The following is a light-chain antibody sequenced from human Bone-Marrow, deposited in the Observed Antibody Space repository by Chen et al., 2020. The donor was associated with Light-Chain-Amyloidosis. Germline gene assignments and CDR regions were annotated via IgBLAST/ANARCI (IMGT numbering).Light chain of an antibody. CDR1: SSDVGAYVY. Sequence: QSALTQPASVSGSPGQSITISFTGTSSDVGAYVYVSWYRQHPGKAPKVIIFDVSNRPSGVSNRFSGSKSGNTASLTISGLQAEDEADYYCSSYTTSSTVVFGGGTRVTVL. CDR3: SSYTTSSTVV. V-gene: IGLV2-14*03. J-gene: IGLJ2*01. CDR2: DVS.